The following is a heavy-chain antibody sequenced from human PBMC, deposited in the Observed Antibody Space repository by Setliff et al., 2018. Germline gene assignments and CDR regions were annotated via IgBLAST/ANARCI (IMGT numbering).Heavy chain of an antibody. CDR3: ARAPMASVNRKGVFEY. CDR1: GYSFTSYY. CDR2: INIGGGST. Sequence: ASVKVSCKASGYSFTSYYMYWVRQAPGQWPEWIGIINIGGGSTTYAQKFEDRVAMTRDTSTSTVYLEVTSLRSEDTAVYYCARAPMASVNRKGVFEYWGQRTRVTV. J-gene: IGHJ4*02. V-gene: IGHV1-46*01. D-gene: IGHD2-8*01.